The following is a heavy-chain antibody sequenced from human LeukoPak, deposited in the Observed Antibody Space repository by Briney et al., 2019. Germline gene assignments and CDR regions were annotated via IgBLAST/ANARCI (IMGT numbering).Heavy chain of an antibody. CDR2: ISSSSSTI. CDR3: ARGGRSSSWTSFYY. D-gene: IGHD6-13*01. J-gene: IGHJ4*02. V-gene: IGHV3-48*02. CDR1: GFTFSSYS. Sequence: GGSLRLPCAASGFTFSSYSMNWVRQAPGKGLEWVSYISSSSSTIYYADSVKGRFTISRDNAKNSLYLQMNSLRDEDTAVYYCARGGRSSSWTSFYYWGQGTLVTVSS.